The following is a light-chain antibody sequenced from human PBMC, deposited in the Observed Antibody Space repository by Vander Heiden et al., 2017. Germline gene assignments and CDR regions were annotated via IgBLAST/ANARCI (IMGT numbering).Light chain of an antibody. CDR2: EVS. CDR3: SSYTSSSTLL. V-gene: IGLV2-14*01. CDR1: SSDVGGYNY. J-gene: IGLJ2*01. Sequence: QSALTQPASVSGSPGQSITISCTGTSSDVGGYNYVSWYQQPPGTPPNRMREEVSNRPSGVSNRGPGSKSGTTDSLTISGLQAEDEADYYCSSYTSSSTLLFGGGTKLTVL.